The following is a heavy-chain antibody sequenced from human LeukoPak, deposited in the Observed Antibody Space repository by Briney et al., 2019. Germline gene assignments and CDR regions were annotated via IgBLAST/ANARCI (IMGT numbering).Heavy chain of an antibody. CDR1: GFNFNSHG. CDR2: IPSDGSYT. J-gene: IGHJ3*02. V-gene: IGHV3-30*18. CDR3: AKDRYGDYGPFDN. D-gene: IGHD4-17*01. Sequence: GGSLRLSCAASGFNFNSHGMHWVSQAPGKGLEWVALIPSDGSYTYYADSVKGRFTISRDNSKNTLSLQMNSVRPDDTAVYYCAKDRYGDYGPFDNWGQGTMVTVSS.